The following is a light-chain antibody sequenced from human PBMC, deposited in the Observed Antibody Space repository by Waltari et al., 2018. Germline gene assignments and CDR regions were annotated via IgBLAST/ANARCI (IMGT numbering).Light chain of an antibody. J-gene: IGLJ2*01. CDR1: SSNIGSHV. V-gene: IGLV1-44*01. CDR2: RND. CDR3: AAWDDSLNGHWV. Sequence: QSVLTQPPSESGTPGQRVTISCSGSSSNIGSHVVNWYQQVPGTTPKLLNYRNDQRPSGVPDRISASKSGTSASLAISGLQSEDEAHYYCAAWDDSLNGHWVFGGGTKLTVL.